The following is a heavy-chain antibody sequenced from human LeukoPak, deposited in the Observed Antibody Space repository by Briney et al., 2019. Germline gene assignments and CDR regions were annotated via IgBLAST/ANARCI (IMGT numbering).Heavy chain of an antibody. J-gene: IGHJ4*02. D-gene: IGHD6-13*01. CDR1: GFTFSSYD. CDR3: ARGFSSSFDY. CDR2: ISYDGKNI. Sequence: GGSLRLSCAASGFTFSSYDMHWVRQAPGKGLEWVAVISYDGKNIYYADSVKGRFTISRDNSKNTLYLQMNSLRAADTAVYYCARGFSSSFDYWGQGTLVTVSS. V-gene: IGHV3-30*03.